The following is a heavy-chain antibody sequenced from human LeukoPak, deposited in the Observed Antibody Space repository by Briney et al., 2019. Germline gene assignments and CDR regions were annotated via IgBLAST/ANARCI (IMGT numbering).Heavy chain of an antibody. J-gene: IGHJ4*02. CDR3: AKGGKWDVTPFDY. CDR2: KSYDGSNK. V-gene: IGHV3-30-3*01. D-gene: IGHD1-26*01. CDR1: GFTFSSYA. Sequence: GGSLRLSCAASGFTFSSYAMHWVCQAPGKGLEWVAVKSYDGSNKYYADSVKGRFTISRDNSKNTLYLQVNSLRAEDTAVYYCAKGGKWDVTPFDYWGQGTLVTVSS.